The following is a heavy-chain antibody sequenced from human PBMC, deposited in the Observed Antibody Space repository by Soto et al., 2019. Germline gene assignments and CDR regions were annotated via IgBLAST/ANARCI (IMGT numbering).Heavy chain of an antibody. V-gene: IGHV3-21*01. J-gene: IGHJ4*02. Sequence: PGGSLRLSCAASRFTFSSYSMNWVRQAPGKGLEWVSSISSSSSYIYYADSVKGRFTISRDNAKNSLYLQMNSLRAEDTAVYYCARGRGYSYGEDFDYWGQGTLVTVSS. CDR1: RFTFSSYS. CDR2: ISSSSSYI. CDR3: ARGRGYSYGEDFDY. D-gene: IGHD5-18*01.